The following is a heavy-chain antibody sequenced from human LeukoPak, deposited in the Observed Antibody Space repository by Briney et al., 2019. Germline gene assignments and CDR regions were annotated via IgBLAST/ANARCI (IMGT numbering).Heavy chain of an antibody. Sequence: ASVTVSCKASGGTFSSYAISWVRQAPGQGLEWMGGIIPIFGTENYAQKFQGRVTITTDEATSTAYMELSSLRSEDTAVYYCARGEDCFDYWGQGTLVTVSS. V-gene: IGHV1-69*05. J-gene: IGHJ4*02. CDR3: ARGEDCFDY. CDR1: GGTFSSYA. CDR2: IIPIFGTE.